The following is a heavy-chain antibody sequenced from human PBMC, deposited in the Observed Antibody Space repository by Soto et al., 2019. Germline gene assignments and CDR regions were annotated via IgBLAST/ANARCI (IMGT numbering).Heavy chain of an antibody. Sequence: DVQLLESGGGLVQPEGSLRLSCAASGFTFSSYAMGWVRQGPGKGLEWVAVVSIGGSAHYADSVRGRFTISRDNSKNTLSLQMNSLTAEDTAVYFCAKRRGAGVHFDYWGQGALVTVSS. J-gene: IGHJ4*02. V-gene: IGHV3-23*01. CDR1: GFTFSSYA. CDR2: VSIGGSA. D-gene: IGHD2-15*01. CDR3: AKRRGAGVHFDY.